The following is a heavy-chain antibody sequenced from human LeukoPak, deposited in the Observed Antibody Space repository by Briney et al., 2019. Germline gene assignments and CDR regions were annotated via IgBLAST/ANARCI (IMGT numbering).Heavy chain of an antibody. CDR1: GGSISSYY. Sequence: SETLSLTCTVSGGSISSYYWSWIRQPAGKGLEWIGYIYYSGSTNYNPSLKSRVTISVDTSKNQFSLKLSSVTAADTAVYYCARGGGSYDWFDPWGQGTLVTVSS. V-gene: IGHV4-59*08. J-gene: IGHJ5*02. CDR2: IYYSGST. CDR3: ARGGGSYDWFDP. D-gene: IGHD1-26*01.